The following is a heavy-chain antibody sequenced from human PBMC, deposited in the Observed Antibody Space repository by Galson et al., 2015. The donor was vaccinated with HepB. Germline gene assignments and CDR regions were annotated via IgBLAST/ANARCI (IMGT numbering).Heavy chain of an antibody. J-gene: IGHJ4*02. V-gene: IGHV3-15*01. CDR2: IKSKTDGGTT. D-gene: IGHD2-2*01. Sequence: SLRLSCAASGFTFSNAWMSWVRQAPGKGLEWVGRIKSKTDGGTTDYAAPVKGRFTISRDDSKNTLYLQMNSLKTEDTAVYYCTTDAPHIVVVPAAIDYWGQGTLVTASS. CDR3: TTDAPHIVVVPAAIDY. CDR1: GFTFSNAW.